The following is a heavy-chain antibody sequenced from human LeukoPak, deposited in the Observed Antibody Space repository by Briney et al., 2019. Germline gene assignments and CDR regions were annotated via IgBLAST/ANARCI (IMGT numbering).Heavy chain of an antibody. CDR1: GFTFTFYW. CDR2: IKQDGSDK. J-gene: IGHJ4*02. CDR3: ARHSNKYDYDSSGHYRSFDY. D-gene: IGHD3-22*01. Sequence: GGSLRLSCAASGFTFTFYWMSWVRQAPGKGLGWVANIKQDGSDKNYVDSVKGRFTISIDNSKNSLYLQMNSLRAEDTTFYFCARHSNKYDYDSSGHYRSFDYWGQGTLVSVSS. V-gene: IGHV3-7*01.